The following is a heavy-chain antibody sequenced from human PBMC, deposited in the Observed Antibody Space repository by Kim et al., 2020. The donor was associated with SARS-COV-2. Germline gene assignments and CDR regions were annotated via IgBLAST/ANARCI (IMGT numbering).Heavy chain of an antibody. Sequence: GGYLRLSCAASGFTFSNAWMSWVRQAPGKGLEWVGRIKSKTDGGRTDYAAPVKGRFTISRDDSKNTLYLQMNSLKTEDTAVYYCTTGGYSSSVDYWGQGTPVTVSS. CDR3: TTGGYSSSVDY. CDR2: IKSKTDGGRT. V-gene: IGHV3-15*01. CDR1: GFTFSNAW. D-gene: IGHD6-6*01. J-gene: IGHJ4*02.